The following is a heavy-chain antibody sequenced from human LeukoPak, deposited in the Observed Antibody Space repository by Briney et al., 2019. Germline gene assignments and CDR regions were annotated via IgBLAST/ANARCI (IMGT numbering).Heavy chain of an antibody. J-gene: IGHJ3*02. CDR2: ISSSSSYI. Sequence: PGGSLRLSCAASGFTFSGSVMHWVRQAPGKGLEWVSSISSSSSYIYYADSVKGRFTISRDNAKNSLYLQMNSLRAEDTAVYYCARSMIYSAFDIWGQGTMVTVSS. V-gene: IGHV3-21*01. D-gene: IGHD3/OR15-3a*01. CDR1: GFTFSGSV. CDR3: ARSMIYSAFDI.